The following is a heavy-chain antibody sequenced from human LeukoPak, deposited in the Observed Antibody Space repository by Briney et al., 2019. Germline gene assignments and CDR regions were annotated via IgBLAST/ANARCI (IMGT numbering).Heavy chain of an antibody. CDR1: GGSISSGGYY. D-gene: IGHD3-10*01. V-gene: IGHV4-31*03. J-gene: IGHJ4*02. CDR3: ARDTHYGSGTRFDY. CDR2: IYYSGST. Sequence: SETLSLTCTVSGGSISSGGYYWSWIRQHPGKGLEWIGYIYYSGSTYYNPSLKSRVTISVDTSKNQFSLKLSSVTAADTAVYYCARDTHYGSGTRFDYWGQGTLVTVSS.